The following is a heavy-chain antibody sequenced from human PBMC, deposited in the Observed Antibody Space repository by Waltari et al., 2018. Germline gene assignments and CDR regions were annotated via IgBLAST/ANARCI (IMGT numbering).Heavy chain of an antibody. Sequence: EVQLLESGGGLVQPGGSLRLSCAASGFTFSSYAMSWVRQAPGKGLEWVSAISGSGGSTYYADSVKGRFTISRDNSKNTLYLQMNSLRAEDTAVYYCAKDGVETPDYGDYVGNSFDYWGQGTLVTVSS. J-gene: IGHJ4*02. CDR2: ISGSGGST. V-gene: IGHV3-23*01. CDR3: AKDGVETPDYGDYVGNSFDY. CDR1: GFTFSSYA. D-gene: IGHD4-17*01.